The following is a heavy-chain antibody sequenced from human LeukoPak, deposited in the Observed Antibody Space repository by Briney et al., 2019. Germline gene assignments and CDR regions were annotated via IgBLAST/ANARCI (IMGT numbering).Heavy chain of an antibody. CDR2: ISGSGDDT. CDR1: GFTFSNYA. CDR3: AKENWERGSDL. Sequence: GGSLRLSCVASGFTFSNYAMTWVRQAPGKGLEWVSAISGSGDDTYYADSLKGRFSISRDNSKNTLSLQLSSLRAEDTAVYYCAKENWERGSDLWGQGTLVTVSS. D-gene: IGHD7-27*01. V-gene: IGHV3-23*01. J-gene: IGHJ5*02.